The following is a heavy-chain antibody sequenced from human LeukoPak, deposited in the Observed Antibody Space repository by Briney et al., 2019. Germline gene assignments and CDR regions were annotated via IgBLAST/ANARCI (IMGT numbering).Heavy chain of an antibody. D-gene: IGHD3-3*01. J-gene: IGHJ1*01. CDR1: GYTFTSYY. CDR2: INPSGGST. CDR3: ARDGEWLQFQH. Sequence: GASVKVSCKASGYTFTSYYMHWVRQAPGQGLEWMGIINPSGGSTSYAQKFQGRVTMTRDMSTSTVYMELSSLRSEDTAVYYCARDGEWLQFQHWGQGTLDTVSS. V-gene: IGHV1-46*01.